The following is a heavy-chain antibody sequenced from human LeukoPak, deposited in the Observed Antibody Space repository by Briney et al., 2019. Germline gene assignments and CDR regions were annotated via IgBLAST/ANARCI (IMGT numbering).Heavy chain of an antibody. CDR2: IYYSGST. Sequence: SETLSLTCTVSGGSISSYYWSWIRQPPGKGLEWIGYIYYSGSTNYNPSLKSRVTISVDTSKNQFSLKLSSVTAADTAVYYCAREASSVSASDIWGQGTMVTVSS. V-gene: IGHV4-59*01. D-gene: IGHD3-22*01. J-gene: IGHJ3*02. CDR3: AREASSVSASDI. CDR1: GGSISSYY.